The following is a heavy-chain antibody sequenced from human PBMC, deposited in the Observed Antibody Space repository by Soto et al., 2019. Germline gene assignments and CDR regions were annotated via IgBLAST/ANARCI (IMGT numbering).Heavy chain of an antibody. V-gene: IGHV4-4*02. J-gene: IGHJ6*02. CDR2: IYHSGST. D-gene: IGHD2-15*01. CDR1: GGSISSSNW. CDR3: ARSCSGGSCYSGDYYYYGMDV. Sequence: PSETLSLTCAVSGGSISSSNWWSWVRQPPGKGLEWIGEIYHSGSTNYNPSLKSRVTISVDKSKNQFSLKLSSVPAADTAVYYCARSCSGGSCYSGDYYYYGMDVWGQGTTVTVSS.